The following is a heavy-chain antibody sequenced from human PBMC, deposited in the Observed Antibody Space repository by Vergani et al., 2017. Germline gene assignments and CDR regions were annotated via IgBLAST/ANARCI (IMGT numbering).Heavy chain of an antibody. Sequence: EVQLLESGGGLVQPGGSPRLSCAASGFTFSSYAMSWVRQAPGKGLEWVSAISGSGGSTYYADSVKGRFTISRDNSKNTLYLQMNSLRAEDTAVYYCAKDLTADYYGSGSYYNDAFDIWGQGTMVTVSS. CDR1: GFTFSSYA. J-gene: IGHJ3*02. V-gene: IGHV3-23*01. CDR2: ISGSGGST. D-gene: IGHD3-10*01. CDR3: AKDLTADYYGSGSYYNDAFDI.